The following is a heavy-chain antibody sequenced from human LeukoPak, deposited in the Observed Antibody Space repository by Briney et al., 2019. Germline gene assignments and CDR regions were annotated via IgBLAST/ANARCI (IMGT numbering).Heavy chain of an antibody. CDR1: GFTFSSYA. V-gene: IGHV3-23*01. Sequence: QSGGSLRLSCAASGFTFSSYAMSWVRQAPGEGLEWVSAISGSGSYTYYADSVKGRFTISRDNSKNTLYLQMNSLRAEDTAVYYCAKTVVGSGYYYVDYWGQGTLVTVSS. D-gene: IGHD3-22*01. CDR2: ISGSGSYT. J-gene: IGHJ4*02. CDR3: AKTVVGSGYYYVDY.